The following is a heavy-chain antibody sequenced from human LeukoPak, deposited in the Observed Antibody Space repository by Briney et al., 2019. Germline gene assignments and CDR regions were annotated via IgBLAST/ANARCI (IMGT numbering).Heavy chain of an antibody. V-gene: IGHV3-21*01. D-gene: IGHD6-19*01. J-gene: IGHJ4*02. Sequence: GALRLSCAASGFTFSSYSMNWVRQAPGKGLEWVSSISSSSSYIYYADSVKGRFTISRDNAKNSLYLQMNSLRAEDTAVYYCARDRAYSSGWYYFDYWGQGTLVTVSS. CDR1: GFTFSSYS. CDR3: ARDRAYSSGWYYFDY. CDR2: ISSSSSYI.